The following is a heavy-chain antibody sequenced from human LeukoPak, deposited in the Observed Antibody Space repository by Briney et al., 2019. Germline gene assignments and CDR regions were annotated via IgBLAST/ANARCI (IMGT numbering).Heavy chain of an antibody. Sequence: ASVKVSCKASGYTFTDYYMHWVRQAPGQGPEWMGWINPKNGGTGYAQKFQGRVTITRDTSITTVYMEMSRLTSDDTAVYYCARDSVAMVTTTPENRFDPWGQGTLVTVSS. V-gene: IGHV1-2*02. CDR2: INPKNGGT. CDR3: ARDSVAMVTTTPENRFDP. CDR1: GYTFTDYY. D-gene: IGHD2-15*01. J-gene: IGHJ5*02.